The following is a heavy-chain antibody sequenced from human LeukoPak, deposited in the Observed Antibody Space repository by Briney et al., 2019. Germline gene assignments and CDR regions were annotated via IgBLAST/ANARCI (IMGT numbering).Heavy chain of an antibody. D-gene: IGHD3-16*01. V-gene: IGHV1-69*05. Sequence: SLKVSCKASGGTFSSYAISWVRQAPGQGLEWMGGIIPIFGTANYAQKFQGRVTITTDESTSTAYMELSSLRSEDTAVYYCARESFGVHNPGFDYWGQGTLVTVSS. J-gene: IGHJ4*02. CDR1: GGTFSSYA. CDR3: ARESFGVHNPGFDY. CDR2: IIPIFGTA.